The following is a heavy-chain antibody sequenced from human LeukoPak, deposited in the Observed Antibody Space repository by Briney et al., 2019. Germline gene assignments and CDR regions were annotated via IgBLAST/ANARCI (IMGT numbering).Heavy chain of an antibody. D-gene: IGHD6-13*01. CDR1: GFTFSTYP. V-gene: IGHV3-30-3*01. J-gene: IGHJ4*02. CDR3: ARDPHIAAAGTIFDY. CDR2: MPYDGNNQ. Sequence: PGRSLRLSCAASGFTFSTYPMHWVRQAPGKGLEWEAVMPYDGNNQDYAESVKGRFTISRDNSKSTLYLQMNSLRTEDTAVYYCARDPHIAAAGTIFDYWGQGTLVTVSS.